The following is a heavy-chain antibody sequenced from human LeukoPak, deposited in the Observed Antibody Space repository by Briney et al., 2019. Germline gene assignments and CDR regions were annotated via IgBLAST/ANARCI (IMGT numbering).Heavy chain of an antibody. D-gene: IGHD2-21*02. CDR3: ARDFEAYCGGDCYSGY. Sequence: ASVKVSCKASGYTFTGYYMHWVRQAPGQGLEWMGRINPNSGGTNYAQKFQGRVTMTRGTSISTAYLELSRLRSDDTAVYYCARDFEAYCGGDCYSGYWGQGTLVTVSS. CDR2: INPNSGGT. V-gene: IGHV1-2*06. J-gene: IGHJ4*02. CDR1: GYTFTGYY.